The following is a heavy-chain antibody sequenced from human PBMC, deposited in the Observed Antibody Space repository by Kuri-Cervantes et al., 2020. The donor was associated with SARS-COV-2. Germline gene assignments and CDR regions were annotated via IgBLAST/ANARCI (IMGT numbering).Heavy chain of an antibody. CDR2: IYTSGSI. CDR3: ARGTVGAPGGGMDV. J-gene: IGHJ6*02. CDR1: GGSISSGSYY. D-gene: IGHD1-26*01. Sequence: SETLSLTCTVSGGSISSGSYYWSWIRQPAGKGLEWIGRIYTSGSINYNPSLKSRVTISVDTSKNQFSLKLSSVTAADTAVYYCARGTVGAPGGGMDVWGQGTTVTVSS. V-gene: IGHV4-61*02.